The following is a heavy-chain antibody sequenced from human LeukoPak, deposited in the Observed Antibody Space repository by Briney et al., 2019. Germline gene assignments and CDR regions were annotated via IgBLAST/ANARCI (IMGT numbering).Heavy chain of an antibody. Sequence: GGSLRLSCAASGFTFSSYAMSWVRQAPGKGLEWVSGISSSGSGGSTYYADSVKGRFTISRDNAKNTLYLQMNSLRAEDTAVYYCARGNYYGMDVWGQGTTVTVSS. CDR3: ARGNYYGMDV. CDR2: ISSSGSGGST. J-gene: IGHJ6*02. V-gene: IGHV3-23*01. CDR1: GFTFSSYA.